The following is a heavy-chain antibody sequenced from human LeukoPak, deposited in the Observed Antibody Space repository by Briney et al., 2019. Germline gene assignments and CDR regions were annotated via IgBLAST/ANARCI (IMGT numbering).Heavy chain of an antibody. V-gene: IGHV1-69*13. D-gene: IGHD1-26*01. CDR1: GGTFSSYA. Sequence: ASVKVSCKASGGTFSSYAISWVRQAPGQGLEWMGGIIPIFGTANYAQKFQGRVTITADESTSTAYMELSSLRSEDTAVYYCARGGPLSGSYGDAFDIWGQGTMVTVSS. J-gene: IGHJ3*02. CDR3: ARGGPLSGSYGDAFDI. CDR2: IIPIFGTA.